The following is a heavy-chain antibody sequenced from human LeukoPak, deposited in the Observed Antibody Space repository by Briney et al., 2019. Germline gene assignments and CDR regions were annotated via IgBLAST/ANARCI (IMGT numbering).Heavy chain of an antibody. V-gene: IGHV4-39*07. J-gene: IGHJ4*02. D-gene: IGHD1-26*01. CDR1: GGSISSSSYY. CDR3: AREPGAGATHFDY. Sequence: PSETLSLTCTVSGGSISSSSYYWDWIRQPPGKGLEWIGSIYYSGSTYYNPSLKSRVTISVDTSKNQFSLKLSSVTAADTAVYYCAREPGAGATHFDYWGQGTLVTVSS. CDR2: IYYSGST.